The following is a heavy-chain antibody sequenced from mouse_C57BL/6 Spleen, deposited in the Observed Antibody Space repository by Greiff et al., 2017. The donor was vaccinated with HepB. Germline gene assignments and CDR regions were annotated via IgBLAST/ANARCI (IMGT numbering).Heavy chain of an antibody. D-gene: IGHD1-1*01. J-gene: IGHJ4*01. Sequence: VQLQQPGAELVKPGASVKLSCKASGYTFTSYWMHWVKQRPGQGLEWIGMIHPNSGSTNYNEKFKSKATLTVDKSSSTAYMQLSSLTSEDSAVYYCASGRYDSSYYYAMDYWGQGTSVTVSS. CDR2: IHPNSGST. CDR3: ASGRYDSSYYYAMDY. CDR1: GYTFTSYW. V-gene: IGHV1-64*01.